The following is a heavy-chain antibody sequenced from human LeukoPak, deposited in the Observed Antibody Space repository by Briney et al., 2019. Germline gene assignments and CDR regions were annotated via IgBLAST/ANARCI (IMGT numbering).Heavy chain of an antibody. Sequence: SETLSLTCTVSGGSISSGDYYWSWIRQPPGEGLEWIGYIYYSGSTYYNPSLKSRVTISVDTSKNQFSLKLSSVTAADTAVYYCAREGSGAAMMVFDYWGQGTLVTVSS. CDR3: AREGSGAAMMVFDY. D-gene: IGHD3-3*01. J-gene: IGHJ4*02. CDR1: GGSISSGDYY. V-gene: IGHV4-30-4*01. CDR2: IYYSGST.